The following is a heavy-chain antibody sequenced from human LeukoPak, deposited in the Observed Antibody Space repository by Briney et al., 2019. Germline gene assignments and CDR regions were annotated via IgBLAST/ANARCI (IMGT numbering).Heavy chain of an antibody. CDR3: ARLLGHVTTYDY. CDR2: LWPDGSEV. Sequence: GGSLRLSCAASGFTFSSYEMNWVRQAPRKGLEWVATLWPDGSEVHYMDSVKGRFTISRDNAENSLYLQMNSLRVEDTAVYYCARLLGHVTTYDYWGQGTLVTVSS. V-gene: IGHV3-7*01. D-gene: IGHD4-11*01. J-gene: IGHJ4*02. CDR1: GFTFSSYE.